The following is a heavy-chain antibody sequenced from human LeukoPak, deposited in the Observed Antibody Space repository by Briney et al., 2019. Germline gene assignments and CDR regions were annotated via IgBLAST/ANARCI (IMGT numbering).Heavy chain of an antibody. CDR1: GYTFTAYY. J-gene: IGHJ4*02. V-gene: IGHV1-2*02. D-gene: IGHD3-3*01. CDR2: INPNSGGT. Sequence: ASVKVSCKASGYTFTAYYMHWVRQAPGQGLEWMGWINPNSGGTNYAQKFQGRVTMTRDTSISTAYMELSRPRSDDTAVYYCARDVTIFGVVTASDYWGQGTLVTVSS. CDR3: ARDVTIFGVVTASDY.